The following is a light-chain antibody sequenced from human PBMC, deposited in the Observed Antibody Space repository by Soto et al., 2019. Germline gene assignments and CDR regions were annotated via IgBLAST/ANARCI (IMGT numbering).Light chain of an antibody. CDR2: AAS. V-gene: IGKV1-9*01. CDR3: QQTSSAPFT. CDR1: QGISSF. Sequence: IQLTQTPSSLSASVGDRVTITCRASQGISSFLAWYQQKPGKAPKLLIYAASSLQSGVPSRFSGSGFGTDFTLTITSLQPEDFATYYCQQTSSAPFTFGPGTKVDIK. J-gene: IGKJ3*01.